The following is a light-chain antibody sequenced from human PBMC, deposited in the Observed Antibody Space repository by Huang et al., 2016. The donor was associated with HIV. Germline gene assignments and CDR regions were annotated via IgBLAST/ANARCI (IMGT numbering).Light chain of an antibody. J-gene: IGKJ5*01. Sequence: IVITQSPLSLPVTPGEPASISCRSSQSLLHSHGYNYLDWYLQKPGQAPQLLISLSSNRASGVPDRSSGSGSVTDCTLKISRVEAEDVGVYFCMQALQTPRTFGQGTRLEIK. CDR2: LSS. CDR3: MQALQTPRT. V-gene: IGKV2-28*01. CDR1: QSLLHSHGYNY.